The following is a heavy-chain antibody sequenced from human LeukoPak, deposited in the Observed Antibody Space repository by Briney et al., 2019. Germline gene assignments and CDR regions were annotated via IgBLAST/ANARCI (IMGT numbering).Heavy chain of an antibody. V-gene: IGHV4-4*09. Sequence: SETLSLTCTVSGGSISSYYWSWIRQPPGKGLEWIGYIYTSGSTNYNPSLKSRVTISVDTSKNQFSLKLSSVTAADTAVYYCAGHLQQLEANYYYYYMDVWGKGTTVTVSS. D-gene: IGHD1-1*01. J-gene: IGHJ6*03. CDR2: IYTSGST. CDR1: GGSISSYY. CDR3: AGHLQQLEANYYYYYMDV.